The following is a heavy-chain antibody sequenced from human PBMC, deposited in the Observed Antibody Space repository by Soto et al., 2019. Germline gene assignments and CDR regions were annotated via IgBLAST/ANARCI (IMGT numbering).Heavy chain of an antibody. D-gene: IGHD3-16*01. Sequence: SETLSLTCTVSGGSISSSSYYWGWIRQPPGKGLEWIASIYYSGSTYYNPSLKSRVTISVDTSKNQLSLNLSSVTAADAAVYDCPRHSSPRLGWDVSGKGTTVTVSS. CDR1: GGSISSSSYY. CDR3: PRHSSPRLGWDV. V-gene: IGHV4-39*01. J-gene: IGHJ6*03. CDR2: IYYSGST.